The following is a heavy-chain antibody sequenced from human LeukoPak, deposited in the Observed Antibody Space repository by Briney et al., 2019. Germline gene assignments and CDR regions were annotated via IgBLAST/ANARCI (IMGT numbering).Heavy chain of an antibody. CDR2: ISAYNGNT. CDR1: GYTFTSYG. V-gene: IGHV1-18*01. D-gene: IGHD3-10*01. J-gene: IGHJ5*02. CDR3: ARALLWFGEQRNWFDP. Sequence: ASVKVSCKASGYTFTSYGISWVRQAPGQGLEWMGWISAYNGNTNYAQKLQGRVTMTTDTSTSTAYMELRSLRSDDTAAYYCARALLWFGEQRNWFDPWGQGTLVTVSS.